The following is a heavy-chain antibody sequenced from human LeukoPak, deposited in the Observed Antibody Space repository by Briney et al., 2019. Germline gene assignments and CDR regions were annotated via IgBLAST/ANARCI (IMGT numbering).Heavy chain of an antibody. J-gene: IGHJ3*02. D-gene: IGHD3-10*01. CDR1: GYTFTDYY. CDR3: ARGRRDYGSGSYDAFDI. V-gene: IGHV1-2*02. Sequence: ASVKVSCKASGYTFTDYYMHWVRQAPGQGLEWMGWINPNSGGTNSAQKFQGRVTMTRDTSISTAYMELNRLRSDDTAVYYCARGRRDYGSGSYDAFDIWGQGTMVTVSS. CDR2: INPNSGGT.